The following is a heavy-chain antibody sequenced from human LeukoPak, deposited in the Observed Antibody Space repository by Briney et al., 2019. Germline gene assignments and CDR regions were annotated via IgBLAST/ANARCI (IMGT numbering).Heavy chain of an antibody. CDR2: IYTSGST. D-gene: IGHD4-23*01. J-gene: IGHJ3*02. Sequence: SEPLSLTCTVPGGSISSGSYYWSWIRQPAGKGLEWIGRIYTSGSTNYSPSLKSRVTISVDTSKNQFSLKLSSVTAADMAVYYCARDAVGGQENAFDIWGQGTMVTVSS. CDR1: GGSISSGSYY. V-gene: IGHV4-61*02. CDR3: ARDAVGGQENAFDI.